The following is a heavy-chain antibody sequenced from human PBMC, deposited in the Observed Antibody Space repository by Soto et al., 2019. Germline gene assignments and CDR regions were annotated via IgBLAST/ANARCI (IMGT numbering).Heavy chain of an antibody. CDR3: AIEIPSELGTVEY. CDR1: GASISNYY. J-gene: IGHJ4*01. V-gene: IGHV4-4*07. Sequence: QVRLQESGPGLVKPSENLSLTCTVSGASISNYYWSWIRQPAGKGLECLGRIYASWTSTYNPSLRSRVTMAVDTSKNQFSLNLNSVTAADTAVYDCAIEIPSELGTVEYCGHGTLVTVYS. CDR2: IYASWTS. D-gene: IGHD1-1*01.